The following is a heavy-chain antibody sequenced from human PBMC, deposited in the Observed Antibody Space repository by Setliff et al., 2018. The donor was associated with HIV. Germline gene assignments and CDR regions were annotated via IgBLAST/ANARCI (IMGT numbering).Heavy chain of an antibody. CDR3: ARGARLLAGYSDRWDYYYMGV. CDR2: IYYSGNT. D-gene: IGHD6-13*01. J-gene: IGHJ6*03. Sequence: SETLSLTCSVSGASIRGHYWSWIRQSPGKGLEWIGNIYYSGNTNYNPSLKSRFTISVDTSKNQFSLKVNSVTAADTAVYYCARGARLLAGYSDRWDYYYMGVWGKGTTVTVSS. CDR1: GASIRGHY. V-gene: IGHV4-59*11.